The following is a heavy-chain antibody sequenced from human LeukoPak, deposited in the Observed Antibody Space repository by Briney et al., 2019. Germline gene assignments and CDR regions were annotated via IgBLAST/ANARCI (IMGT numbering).Heavy chain of an antibody. CDR2: INPNSGGT. D-gene: IGHD1-1*01. J-gene: IGHJ4*02. Sequence: ASVKVSCKASGYTFTGYYMHWVRQAPGQGLEWMGWINPNSGGTNYAQKFQGRVTMTRDTSISTAYMELSSLRSEDTAVYYCARGTYKTGRYYFDYWGQGTLVTVSS. V-gene: IGHV1-2*02. CDR1: GYTFTGYY. CDR3: ARGTYKTGRYYFDY.